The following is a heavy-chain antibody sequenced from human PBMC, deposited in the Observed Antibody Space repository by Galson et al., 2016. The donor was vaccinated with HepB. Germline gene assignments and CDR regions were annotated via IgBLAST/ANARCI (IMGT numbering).Heavy chain of an antibody. CDR3: ANSLMISTSQGRGST. CDR1: GFTFSSYN. V-gene: IGHV3-21*01. D-gene: IGHD3/OR15-3a*01. CDR2: ISSTTTYI. Sequence: SLRLSCAASGFTFSSYNMNWVRQAPGKGLEWVSSISSTTTYIYYADSVKGRFTISRDNAKNSVYLQMNSLRAEDTAVYYCANSLMISTSQGRGSTWGQGTLVTVSS. J-gene: IGHJ4*02.